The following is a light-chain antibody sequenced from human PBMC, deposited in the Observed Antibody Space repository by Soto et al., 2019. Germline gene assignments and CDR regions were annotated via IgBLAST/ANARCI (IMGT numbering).Light chain of an antibody. J-gene: IGKJ3*01. CDR3: QQGNNWPIFT. CDR1: QSVSKS. V-gene: IGKV3-11*01. Sequence: EIVLTQSPATLSLSPGERATLSCRASQSVSKSLAWYQQKPGQAPRLLIYTTSNRATGIPARFSGSGSRTDFTLTTSSLEPEDFAVYYCQQGNNWPIFTFGPGTKVDL. CDR2: TTS.